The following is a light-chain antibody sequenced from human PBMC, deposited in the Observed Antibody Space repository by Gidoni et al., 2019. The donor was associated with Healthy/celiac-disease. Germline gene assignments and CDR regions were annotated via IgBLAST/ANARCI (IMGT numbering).Light chain of an antibody. Sequence: DIQMTQSPSSLSASVGDRVTITCRASQSISSYLNWYQQKPGKPPKLLIYAASSLQSGVPSRFSGSGSGTDFTLTISSLQPEDFATYYCQQSYSTWGAFGQGTKVEIK. V-gene: IGKV1-39*01. CDR1: QSISSY. CDR2: AAS. J-gene: IGKJ1*01. CDR3: QQSYSTWGA.